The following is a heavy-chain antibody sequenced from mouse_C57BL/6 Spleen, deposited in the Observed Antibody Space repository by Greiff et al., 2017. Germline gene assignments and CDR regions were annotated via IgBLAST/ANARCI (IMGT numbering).Heavy chain of an antibody. CDR1: GFSFNTYA. D-gene: IGHD2-1*01. V-gene: IGHV10-1*01. CDR3: VRHGNYDAMDY. J-gene: IGHJ4*01. CDR2: IRSKSNNYAT. Sequence: EVKLMESGGGLVQPKGSLKLSCAASGFSFNTYAMNWVRQAPGKGLEWVARIRSKSNNYATYYADSVKDRFTISRDDSESMLYLQMNNLKTEDTAMCYCVRHGNYDAMDYWGQGTSVTVSS.